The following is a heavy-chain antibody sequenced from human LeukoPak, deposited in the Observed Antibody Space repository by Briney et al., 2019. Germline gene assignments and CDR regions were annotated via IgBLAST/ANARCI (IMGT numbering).Heavy chain of an antibody. CDR3: ARLDYGGNSPSHFDY. Sequence: ASVKVSCKASGYTFTSYAMNWVRQAPGQGLEWMGWINTNTGNPTYAQCFTGRFVFSLDTSVSTAYLQISSLKAEDTAVYYCARLDYGGNSPSHFDYWGQGTLVTVSS. V-gene: IGHV7-4-1*02. J-gene: IGHJ4*02. CDR1: GYTFTSYA. D-gene: IGHD4-23*01. CDR2: INTNTGNP.